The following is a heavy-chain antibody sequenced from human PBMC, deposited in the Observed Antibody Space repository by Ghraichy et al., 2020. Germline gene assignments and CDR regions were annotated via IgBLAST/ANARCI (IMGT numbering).Heavy chain of an antibody. CDR1: GFTFSSYS. CDR2: ITSSSRTI. J-gene: IGHJ6*02. Sequence: GESLNISCVGSGFTFSSYSMNWVRQSPGKGLEWVSYITSSSRTIWYADSVKGRFTISRDNAQNTLSLQMNGLRDEDTAVYYCARGSRVVRFFYYDGMDVWGHGTTVTVSS. V-gene: IGHV3-48*02. D-gene: IGHD4-23*01. CDR3: ARGSRVVRFFYYDGMDV.